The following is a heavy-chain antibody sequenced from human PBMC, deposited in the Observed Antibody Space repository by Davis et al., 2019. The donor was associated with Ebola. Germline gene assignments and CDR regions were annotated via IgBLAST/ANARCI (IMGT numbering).Heavy chain of an antibody. D-gene: IGHD3-10*01. CDR1: GFTVSSNY. Sequence: SLKIPCAAPGFTVSSNYISWVRQAPGKGLEWVSVIYSGGSTYYADSVKGRFTISRDNSKNTLYLQMNSLRAEDTAVYYCAKDTIGGRRAYYFDYWGQGTLVTVSS. V-gene: IGHV3-53*01. CDR3: AKDTIGGRRAYYFDY. CDR2: IYSGGST. J-gene: IGHJ4*02.